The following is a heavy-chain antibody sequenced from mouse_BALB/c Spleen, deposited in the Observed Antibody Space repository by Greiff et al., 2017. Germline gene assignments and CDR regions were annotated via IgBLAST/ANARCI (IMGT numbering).Heavy chain of an antibody. CDR2: INPGSSTI. J-gene: IGHJ4*01. CDR1: GFDFSRYW. CDR3: ARLLWPYYAMDY. D-gene: IGHD1-1*02. Sequence: EVKLLESGGGLVQPGGSLNLSCAASGFDFSRYWMSWARQAPGKGQEWIGEINPGSSTINYTPSLKDKFIISRDNAKNTLYLQMSKVRSEDTALYYCARLLWPYYAMDYWGQGTSVTVSS. V-gene: IGHV4-2*02.